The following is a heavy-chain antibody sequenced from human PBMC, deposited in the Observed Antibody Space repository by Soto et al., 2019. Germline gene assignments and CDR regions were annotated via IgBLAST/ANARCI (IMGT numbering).Heavy chain of an antibody. CDR3: ARAVHTMIQGVRFRVDQ. Sequence: ASVKVFCKASGYTFTAYYIHWVRQAPGQGLEWMGWINPNGGGTKYAQKFQGRVTMTRDTSINTAYMELTRLTSDDTAVYYCARAVHTMIQGVRFRVDQWGQGTLVTVSS. J-gene: IGHJ4*02. CDR2: INPNGGGT. CDR1: GYTFTAYY. D-gene: IGHD3-10*01. V-gene: IGHV1-2*02.